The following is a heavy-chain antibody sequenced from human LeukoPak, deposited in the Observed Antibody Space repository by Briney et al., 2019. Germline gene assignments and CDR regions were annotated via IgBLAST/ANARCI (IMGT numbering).Heavy chain of an antibody. CDR3: ARKSRAGYCSGGSCYHQTYYFDY. V-gene: IGHV4-34*01. J-gene: IGHJ4*02. CDR1: GVSFSGYY. CDR2: INHSGST. Sequence: SETLSLTCAVYGVSFSGYYWSWIRQPPGKGLEWIGEINHSGSTNYNPSLKSRVTISVDTSKNQFSLKLSSVTAADTAVYYCARKSRAGYCSGGSCYHQTYYFDYWGQGTLVTVSS. D-gene: IGHD2-15*01.